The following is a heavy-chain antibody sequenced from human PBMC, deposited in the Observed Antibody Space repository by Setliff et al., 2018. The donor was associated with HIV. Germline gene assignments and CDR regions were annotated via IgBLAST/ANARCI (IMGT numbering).Heavy chain of an antibody. D-gene: IGHD3-16*02. J-gene: IGHJ5*02. CDR3: ARDRVPKRGHSYREPDFDP. CDR2: INTGNGNT. CDR1: GYSFTSHS. Sequence: GASVKVSCKASGYSFTSHSMHWVRQAPGQRLEWTGWINTGNGNTKYSQKFQDRVTITRDTSANTGYLEVTGLRFEDTAVYYCARDRVPKRGHSYREPDFDPWGQGTLVTVSS. V-gene: IGHV1-3*04.